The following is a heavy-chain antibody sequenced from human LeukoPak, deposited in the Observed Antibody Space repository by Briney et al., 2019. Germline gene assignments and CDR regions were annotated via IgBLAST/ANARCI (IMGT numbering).Heavy chain of an antibody. CDR2: IYYSGST. Sequence: SETLSLTCTVSGGSISSSSYYWGWIRQPPGKGLEWIGSIYYSGSTYYNPSLRSRVTISVDTSKNQFSLKLSSVTAADTAVYYCARAGIAVAGTYYYYMDVWGKGTTVTISS. D-gene: IGHD6-19*01. CDR3: ARAGIAVAGTYYYYMDV. V-gene: IGHV4-39*01. J-gene: IGHJ6*03. CDR1: GGSISSSSYY.